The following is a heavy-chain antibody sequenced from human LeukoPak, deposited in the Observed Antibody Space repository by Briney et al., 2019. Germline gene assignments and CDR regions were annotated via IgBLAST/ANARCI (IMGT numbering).Heavy chain of an antibody. Sequence: SGGSLRLSCAASGFTFSSYWMHWVRQAPGKGLVWVSRINSDGSRTTYADSVKGRFTISRDNAKYTLYLQMNSLRAEDTAVYYCARVGARLGAFDIWGQGTMVTVSS. CDR1: GFTFSSYW. CDR2: INSDGSRT. CDR3: ARVGARLGAFDI. V-gene: IGHV3-74*01. D-gene: IGHD6-25*01. J-gene: IGHJ3*02.